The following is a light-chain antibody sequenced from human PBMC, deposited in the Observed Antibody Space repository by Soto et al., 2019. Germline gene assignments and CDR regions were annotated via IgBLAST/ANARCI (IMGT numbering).Light chain of an antibody. Sequence: TQMTQSPSSLSASVGDRVTITCRASQDIGNDLGWYQQKPGKAPNLLIYAASTLQSGVPSRFSGSGSGTDFTLTISSLQPEDFATYFCQHGYSTPLTFGGGTKVDIK. V-gene: IGKV1-39*01. CDR3: QHGYSTPLT. CDR1: QDIGND. J-gene: IGKJ4*01. CDR2: AAS.